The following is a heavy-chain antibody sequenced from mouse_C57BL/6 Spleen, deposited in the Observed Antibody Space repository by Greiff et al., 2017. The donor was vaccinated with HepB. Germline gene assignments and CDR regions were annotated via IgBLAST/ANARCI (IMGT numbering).Heavy chain of an antibody. J-gene: IGHJ1*03. CDR1: GFTFSSYA. Sequence: EVMLVESGGGLVKPGGSLKLSCAASGFTFSSYAMSWVRQTPEKRLEWVATISDGGSYTYYPDNVKGRFTISRDNAKNNLYLQMSHLKSEDTAMYYCARESYYGSSSYWYFDVWGTGTTVTVSS. V-gene: IGHV5-4*01. D-gene: IGHD1-1*01. CDR3: ARESYYGSSSYWYFDV. CDR2: ISDGGSYT.